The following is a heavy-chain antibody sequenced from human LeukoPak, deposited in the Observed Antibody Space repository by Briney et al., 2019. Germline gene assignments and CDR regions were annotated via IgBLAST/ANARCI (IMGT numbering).Heavy chain of an antibody. CDR1: GFTFSSYA. CDR2: ISYDGSNK. V-gene: IGHV3-30*01. Sequence: GGSLRLFCAASGFTFSSYAMHWVRQAPGKGLEWVAVISYDGSNKYYADSVKGRFTISRDNSKNTLYLQMNSLRAEDTAVYYCARVKQPVPEVFDYWGQGTLVTVSS. D-gene: IGHD1-14*01. J-gene: IGHJ4*02. CDR3: ARVKQPVPEVFDY.